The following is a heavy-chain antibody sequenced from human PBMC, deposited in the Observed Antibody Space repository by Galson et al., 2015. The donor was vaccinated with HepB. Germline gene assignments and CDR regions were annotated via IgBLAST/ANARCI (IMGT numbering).Heavy chain of an antibody. CDR1: GFTFRSYA. CDR2: ISGRGVTT. CDR3: AKSKDSGWSYNAFDI. Sequence: SLRLSCAASGFTFRSYAMTWVRQPPGKGLQWVATISGRGVTTFDADSVKGQFTISRDNSKNTLYLEMNNLRADDTAVYFCAKSKDSGWSYNAFDIWGQGTMVTVSS. J-gene: IGHJ3*02. V-gene: IGHV3-23*01. D-gene: IGHD6-19*01.